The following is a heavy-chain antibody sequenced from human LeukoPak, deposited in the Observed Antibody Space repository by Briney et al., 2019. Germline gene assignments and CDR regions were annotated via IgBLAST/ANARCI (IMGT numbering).Heavy chain of an antibody. J-gene: IGHJ4*02. CDR2: IYYSGNT. D-gene: IGHD6-13*01. Sequence: SETLSLTCTASGGPISSNSHSWEWIRQPPGKGLEWIANIYYSGNTNYNPSLESRVTISVDASENQFSLKLNSVTAADTAVYYCARRIHGSSHVDCWGQGTLVTVSS. CDR3: ARRIHGSSHVDC. V-gene: IGHV4-39*01. CDR1: GGPISSNSHS.